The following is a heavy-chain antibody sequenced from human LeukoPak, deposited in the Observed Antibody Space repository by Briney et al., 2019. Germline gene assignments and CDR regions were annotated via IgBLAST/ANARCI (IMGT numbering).Heavy chain of an antibody. CDR3: ARAVRVAIFDY. J-gene: IGHJ4*02. CDR1: GGSISSSSYY. V-gene: IGHV4-39*07. CDR2: LYYSGST. D-gene: IGHD3-10*02. Sequence: PSETLSLTCTVSGGSISSSSYYWGWIRQPPGKGLEWIGSLYYSGSTYYNPSLKRRVTISLDTSKNKFSLKLTSVTATDTAVYYCARAVRVAIFDYWGRGTLVSVSS.